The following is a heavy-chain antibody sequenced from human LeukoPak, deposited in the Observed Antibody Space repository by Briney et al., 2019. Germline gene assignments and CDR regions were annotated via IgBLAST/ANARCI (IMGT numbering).Heavy chain of an antibody. CDR2: IYTSGST. CDR1: GGSISSYY. D-gene: IGHD6-19*01. Sequence: SETLSLTCTVSGGSISSYYWSWIRQPAGKGLEWIGRIYTSGSTNYNPSLKSRVTMSVDTSKNQFSLKLSSVTAADTAVYYCARGSIKAVAGSTSLGYWGQGTLVTVSS. J-gene: IGHJ4*02. CDR3: ARGSIKAVAGSTSLGY. V-gene: IGHV4-4*07.